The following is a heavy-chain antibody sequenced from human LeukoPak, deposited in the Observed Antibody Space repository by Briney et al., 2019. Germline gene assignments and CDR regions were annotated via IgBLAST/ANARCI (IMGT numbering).Heavy chain of an antibody. CDR1: GFTFSSYS. CDR3: AKELAGHGVPGAYFDY. CDR2: ISSSSSYI. Sequence: PGGSLRLSCAASGFTFSSYSMNWVRQAPGKGLEWVSSISSSSSYIYYADSVKGRFTISRDNSKNTLYLQMNSLRAEDTAVYYCAKELAGHGVPGAYFDYWGQGTLVTVSS. V-gene: IGHV3-21*04. D-gene: IGHD1-26*01. J-gene: IGHJ4*02.